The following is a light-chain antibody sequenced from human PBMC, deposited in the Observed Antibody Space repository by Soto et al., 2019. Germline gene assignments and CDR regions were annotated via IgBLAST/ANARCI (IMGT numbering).Light chain of an antibody. J-gene: IGLJ1*01. Sequence: SVLTQPASVSGSPGQSITISCIGTSSDVGGYNYVSWYQQQAGKAPKLIIHEVSNRPSGVSNRFSGSKSGNTASLTISGLQAEDEADYYCDSYTSSRAYVFGIGTKVTVL. V-gene: IGLV2-14*01. CDR1: SSDVGGYNY. CDR3: DSYTSSRAYV. CDR2: EVS.